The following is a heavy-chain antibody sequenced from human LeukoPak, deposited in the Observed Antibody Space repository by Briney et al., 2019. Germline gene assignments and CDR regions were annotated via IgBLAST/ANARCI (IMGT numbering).Heavy chain of an antibody. D-gene: IGHD2-15*01. V-gene: IGHV3-9*01. J-gene: IGHJ4*02. Sequence: GGSLRLSCAASGFTFDDYAMHWVWQAPGKGLEWVSGTSWNGKRNDYADSVKGRFTISRDNARNSLYLQMNSLRTEDTALYFCAKTLRIDQSFFDSWGQGTLVTVSS. CDR3: AKTLRIDQSFFDS. CDR2: TSWNGKRN. CDR1: GFTFDDYA.